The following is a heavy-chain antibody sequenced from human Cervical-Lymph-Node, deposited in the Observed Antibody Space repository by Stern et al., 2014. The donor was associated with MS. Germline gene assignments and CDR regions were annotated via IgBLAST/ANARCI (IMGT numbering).Heavy chain of an antibody. D-gene: IGHD6-19*01. CDR1: GFTFSSYG. Sequence: DQLVESGGGVVQPGRSLRLSCAASGFTFSSYGMHWVRQAPGQGLEWVAVISYDGSNKYYADSVKGRFTISRDNSKNTLYLQMNSLRAEDTAVYYCAKDESGQWLVYYFDYWGQGTLVTVSS. CDR2: ISYDGSNK. CDR3: AKDESGQWLVYYFDY. J-gene: IGHJ4*02. V-gene: IGHV3-30*18.